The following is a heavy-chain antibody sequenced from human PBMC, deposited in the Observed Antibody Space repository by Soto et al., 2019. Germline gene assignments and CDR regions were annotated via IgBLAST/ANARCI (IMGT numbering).Heavy chain of an antibody. CDR3: ASLYGSGSYNWFDP. D-gene: IGHD3-10*01. CDR2: IYYSGST. CDR1: GGSISSSSYY. Sequence: SETLSLTCTVSGGSISSSSYYWGWIRQPPGKGLEWIGSIYYSGSTYYNPSLKSRVTISVDTSKNQFSLKLSSVTAADTAVYYCASLYGSGSYNWFDPWRQGTLVTVSS. J-gene: IGHJ5*02. V-gene: IGHV4-39*01.